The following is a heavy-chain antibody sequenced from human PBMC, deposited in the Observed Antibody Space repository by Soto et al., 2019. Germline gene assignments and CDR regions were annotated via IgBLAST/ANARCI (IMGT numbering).Heavy chain of an antibody. J-gene: IGHJ4*02. CDR3: AREVRGGTSDY. V-gene: IGHV1-8*01. CDR2: MNPNSGNT. CDR1: GYTFTSYD. Sequence: QVQLVQSGAEVKKPGASVKVSCKASGYTFTSYDINWVRQATGQGLEWMGWMNPNSGNTAYAQKFQGRVTMTRNTSIGTASIELSSLSSEDTGVYNCAREVRGGTSDYWGQGTLVTVSS. D-gene: IGHD1-7*01.